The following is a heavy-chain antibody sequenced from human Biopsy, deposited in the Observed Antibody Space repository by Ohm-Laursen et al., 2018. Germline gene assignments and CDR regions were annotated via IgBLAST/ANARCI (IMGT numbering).Heavy chain of an antibody. CDR1: GDTINNYA. CDR3: VAYPSSGFFENNDDFAMDV. Sequence: GSSVKVSCKASGDTINNYAINWVRQAPGHGLEWMGGIITVSETAGYAERFQGRVTITADVTTTTAYMDLSGLRSEDTAVYYCVAYPSSGFFENNDDFAMDVWGQGTTVIVSS. J-gene: IGHJ6*02. V-gene: IGHV1-69*01. CDR2: IITVSETA. D-gene: IGHD6-19*01.